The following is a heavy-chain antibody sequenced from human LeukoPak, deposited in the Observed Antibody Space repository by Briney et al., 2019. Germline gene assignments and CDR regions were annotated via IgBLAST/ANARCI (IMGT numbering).Heavy chain of an antibody. D-gene: IGHD1-26*01. V-gene: IGHV3-30*18. CDR2: ISYDGSNK. CDR1: GFTFSSYG. J-gene: IGHJ5*02. Sequence: GRSLRLSCAASGFTFSSYGMHWVRQAPGKGLEWVAAISYDGSNKYYADSVKGRFTISRDNSKNTLYLQMNSLRAEDTAVYYCAKDLEWELLGWFDPWGQGTLVTVSS. CDR3: AKDLEWELLGWFDP.